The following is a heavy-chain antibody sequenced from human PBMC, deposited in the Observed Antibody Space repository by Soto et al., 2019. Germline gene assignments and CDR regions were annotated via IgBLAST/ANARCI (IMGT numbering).Heavy chain of an antibody. CDR1: GFTFSSYW. CDR3: ARDLTVRGVGTFDY. CDR2: IKQDGSEK. D-gene: IGHD3-10*01. Sequence: GGSLRLSCAASGFTFSSYWMSWVRQAPGKGLEWVANIKQDGSEKYYVDSVKGRFTISRDNAKNSLYLQMNSLRAEDTAVYYCARDLTVRGVGTFDYWGQGTLVTVSS. J-gene: IGHJ4*02. V-gene: IGHV3-7*01.